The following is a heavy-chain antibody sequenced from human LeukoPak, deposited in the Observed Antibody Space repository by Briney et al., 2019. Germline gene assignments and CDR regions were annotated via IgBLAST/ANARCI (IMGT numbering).Heavy chain of an antibody. CDR3: ARLRFLEWLLPEYYFDY. J-gene: IGHJ4*02. CDR1: GGSFSGYY. D-gene: IGHD3-3*01. Sequence: SETLSLTCAVYGGSFSGYYWSWIRQPPGKGLEWIGEINHSGRTNYNPSLKSRVTISIDTSKNQFSLKLSSVTAADTAVYYCARLRFLEWLLPEYYFDYWGQGTLVTVSS. CDR2: INHSGRT. V-gene: IGHV4-34*01.